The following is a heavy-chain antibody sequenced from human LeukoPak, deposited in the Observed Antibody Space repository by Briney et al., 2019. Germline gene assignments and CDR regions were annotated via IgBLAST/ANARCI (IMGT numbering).Heavy chain of an antibody. V-gene: IGHV4-34*01. D-gene: IGHD5-24*01. CDR3: ARVRDGYKPPKLSSYYHMDV. J-gene: IGHJ6*03. CDR2: INHSGST. Sequence: SETLSLTCAVYGGSFSGYYWSWIRQPPGKGLEWIGEINHSGSTNYNPSLKSRVTISVDTSKNQFSLKLSSVTAADTAVYYCARVRDGYKPPKLSSYYHMDVWGKGTTVTISS. CDR1: GGSFSGYY.